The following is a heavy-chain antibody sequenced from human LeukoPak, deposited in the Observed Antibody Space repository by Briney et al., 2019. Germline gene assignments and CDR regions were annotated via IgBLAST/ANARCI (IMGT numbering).Heavy chain of an antibody. CDR2: VNPNSGGT. J-gene: IGHJ3*02. CDR3: ARPQIRIAGAGTGGSGGFDI. CDR1: GYTFSDYY. D-gene: IGHD6-13*01. V-gene: IGHV1-2*02. Sequence: ASVKVSCKASGYTFSDYYMNWGRQAPGQGLEWLGWVNPNSGGTDYAQEFQGRVAMTRDTSISTAYMELSSLGSDDTAVYYRARPQIRIAGAGTGGSGGFDIWGQGTMVAVSS.